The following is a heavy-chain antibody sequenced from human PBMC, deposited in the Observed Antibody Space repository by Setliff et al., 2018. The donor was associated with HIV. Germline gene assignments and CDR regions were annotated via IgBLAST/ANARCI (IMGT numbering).Heavy chain of an antibody. CDR2: IYTSGST. J-gene: IGHJ4*02. CDR3: ARLGPLRYFDC. CDR1: GGSISNYY. V-gene: IGHV4-4*08. D-gene: IGHD3-9*01. Sequence: SETLSLTCSVSGGSISNYYWSWIRQPPGKGLEWIGYIYTSGSTNYNPSLKGRVTISVDTSKNQFSLKLSSVTAADTAVYYCARLGPLRYFDCWGQGTLVTVSS.